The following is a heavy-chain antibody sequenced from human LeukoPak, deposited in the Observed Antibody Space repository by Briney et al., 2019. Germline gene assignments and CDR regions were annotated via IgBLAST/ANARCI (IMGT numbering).Heavy chain of an antibody. Sequence: SETLSLTCTVSGGSISSSSYYWGWIRQPPGKGLEWIGEINHSGSTNYNPSLKSRVTISVDTSKNQFSLKLSSVTAADTAVYYCARAVAYCGGVAAYWGQGTLVTVSS. CDR1: GGSISSSSYY. CDR2: INHSGST. J-gene: IGHJ4*02. V-gene: IGHV4-39*07. CDR3: ARAVAYCGGVAAY. D-gene: IGHD2-21*01.